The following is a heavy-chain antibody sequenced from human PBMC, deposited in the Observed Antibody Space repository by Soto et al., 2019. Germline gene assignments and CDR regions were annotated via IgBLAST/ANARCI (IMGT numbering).Heavy chain of an antibody. J-gene: IGHJ6*03. CDR1: GGSISNHY. D-gene: IGHD2-2*01. CDR3: ARGVQLLIRQYYYYMDV. V-gene: IGHV4-59*05. Sequence: PSETLSLTCTVSGGSISNHYWSWIRQPPGKGLEWIGSIYYSGSTYYNPSLQSRVTISVDTSRNQFSLKLSSVTAADMAVYYCARGVQLLIRQYYYYMDVWGKGTTVTVSS. CDR2: IYYSGST.